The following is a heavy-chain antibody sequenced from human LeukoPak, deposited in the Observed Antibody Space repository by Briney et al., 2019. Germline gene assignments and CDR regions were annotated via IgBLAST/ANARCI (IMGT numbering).Heavy chain of an antibody. CDR3: ARVEFDYDSSGYYDY. D-gene: IGHD3-22*01. CDR1: GYTFTGYY. Sequence: ASVKVSCKASGYTFTGYYMHWVRQAPGQRLEWMGWINPNSGGTNYAQKFQGRVTMTRDTSISTAYMELSRLRSDDTAVYYCARVEFDYDSSGYYDYWGQGTLVTVSS. CDR2: INPNSGGT. V-gene: IGHV1-2*02. J-gene: IGHJ4*02.